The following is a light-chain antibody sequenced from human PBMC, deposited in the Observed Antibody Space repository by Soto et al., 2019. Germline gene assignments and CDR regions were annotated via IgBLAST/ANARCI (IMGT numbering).Light chain of an antibody. CDR2: GAS. Sequence: DFQMTQSPSSLSASVGDRVTFTCRASQDISHSLAWYQQKPGKPIKLLIYGASTLQSGVPSRFSGSGSGTDFTLTISSLQPEDVAIYFCQKYDSAPLTFGGGTKVEIK. CDR1: QDISHS. V-gene: IGKV1-27*01. CDR3: QKYDSAPLT. J-gene: IGKJ4*01.